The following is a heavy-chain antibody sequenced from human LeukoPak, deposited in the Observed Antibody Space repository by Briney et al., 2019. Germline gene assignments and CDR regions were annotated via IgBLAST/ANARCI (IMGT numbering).Heavy chain of an antibody. V-gene: IGHV1-69*01. CDR2: IIPIFGTA. D-gene: IGHD5-12*01. Sequence: ASVKVSCKASGGTFSSYAISWVRQAPGQGLEWMGGIIPIFGTANYAQKFQGRVTITADESTSTAYMELRSLRSDDTAVYYCARDKSGGWRYSGYDYVTFDYWGQGTLVTVSS. CDR1: GGTFSSYA. CDR3: ARDKSGGWRYSGYDYVTFDY. J-gene: IGHJ4*02.